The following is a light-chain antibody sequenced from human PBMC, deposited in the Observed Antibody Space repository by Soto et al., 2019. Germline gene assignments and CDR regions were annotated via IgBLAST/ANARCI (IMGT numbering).Light chain of an antibody. J-gene: IGLJ1*01. CDR2: EVS. V-gene: IGLV2-14*01. CDR3: SSYTSSSTLV. CDR1: SGGVGDFDY. Sequence: HSALTQPASVSGSPGQSITISCTATSGGVGDFDYVSWYQQHPGEAPKLIIYEVSHRPSGVSNRFSGSKSGNTASLTISGLQAEDEADYYCSSYTSSSTLVFGTGTKVTVL.